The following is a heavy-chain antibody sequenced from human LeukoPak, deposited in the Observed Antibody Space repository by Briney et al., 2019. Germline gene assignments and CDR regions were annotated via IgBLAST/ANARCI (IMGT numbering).Heavy chain of an antibody. D-gene: IGHD6-6*01. V-gene: IGHV3-21*01. Sequence: PGGSLRLSCAASGFTFSSYSMNWVRQAPGKGLEWVSSISSSSSYIYYADSVKGRFTISRDNAKNSLYLQMNSLRAEDTAVYYCARGGIAARLWAFDIWGQGTMVTVSS. CDR3: ARGGIAARLWAFDI. CDR2: ISSSSSYI. CDR1: GFTFSSYS. J-gene: IGHJ3*02.